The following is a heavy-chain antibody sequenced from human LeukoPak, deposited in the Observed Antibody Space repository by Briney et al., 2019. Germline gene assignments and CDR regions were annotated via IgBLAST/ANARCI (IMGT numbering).Heavy chain of an antibody. CDR2: IYSSGST. D-gene: IGHD6-13*01. V-gene: IGHV4-30-4*01. CDR3: AGGIAADRYY. Sequence: PSETLSLTCTVSGGSISSGDSYWSWIRQPPGKGLEWIGYIYSSGSTYYNPSLKSRVTISVDTSKNQFSLKLSSVTAADTAVYYCAGGIAADRYYWGQGTLVTVSS. J-gene: IGHJ4*02. CDR1: GGSISSGDSY.